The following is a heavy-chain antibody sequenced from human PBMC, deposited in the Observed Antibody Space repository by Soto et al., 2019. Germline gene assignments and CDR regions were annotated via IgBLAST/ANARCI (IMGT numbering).Heavy chain of an antibody. CDR2: ISYDGSDK. CDR3: VGGQYYFDY. Sequence: QVQLVESGGGVVQPGRSLRLSCAASGFPFTSYGMHWVREGPDHGLEWVAIISYDGSDKYYADSVKGRFTISRDNSKNTSNLHMNGLRPEDTALYYCVGGQYYFDYRGQGTLVIVSS. J-gene: IGHJ4*02. D-gene: IGHD3-10*01. CDR1: GFPFTSYG. V-gene: IGHV3-30*03.